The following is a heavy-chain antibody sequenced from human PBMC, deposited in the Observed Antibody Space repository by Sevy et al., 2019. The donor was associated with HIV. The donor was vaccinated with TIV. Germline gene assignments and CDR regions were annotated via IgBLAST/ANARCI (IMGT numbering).Heavy chain of an antibody. J-gene: IGHJ4*02. V-gene: IGHV3-30*19. CDR3: AKDLCYYERQSFPDY. CDR2: ISYDESKK. D-gene: IGHD3-22*01. CDR1: GFTSKKFG. Sequence: GGSLRLSCVTSGFTSKKFGMHWVRQAPGKGPEWVAIISYDESKKYYADSVKGRFTISRDISKNTLYLQMDRLTTEDTAVYYCAKDLCYYERQSFPDYWGQGTQVTVS.